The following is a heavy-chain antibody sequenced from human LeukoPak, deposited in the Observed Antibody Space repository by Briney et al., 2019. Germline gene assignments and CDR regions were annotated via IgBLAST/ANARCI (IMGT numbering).Heavy chain of an antibody. CDR1: GGSISSYY. D-gene: IGHD3-3*01. J-gene: IGHJ3*02. CDR2: IYTSGST. V-gene: IGHV4-4*07. Sequence: SETLSLTCTVSGGSISSYYWSWVRQPAGEGLEWIGRIYTSGSTNYNPSLKSRVTMSVDTSKNQFSLKLSSVTAADTAVYYCARDLGYDFWSGYSASDIWGQGTMVTVSS. CDR3: ARDLGYDFWSGYSASDI.